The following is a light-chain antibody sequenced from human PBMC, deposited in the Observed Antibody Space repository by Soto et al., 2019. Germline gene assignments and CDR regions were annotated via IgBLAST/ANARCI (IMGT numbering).Light chain of an antibody. Sequence: DIQMTRSPSSLSASVEDRVIITCRASQSISNHLNWYQQKPGKAPKLLIYDASRLESGVPSRFRGSGSGTEFTLTISSLQPDDFEPYYCQQYNSSSLTFGQGTKVDIK. CDR1: QSISNH. CDR2: DAS. V-gene: IGKV1-5*01. J-gene: IGKJ1*01. CDR3: QQYNSSSLT.